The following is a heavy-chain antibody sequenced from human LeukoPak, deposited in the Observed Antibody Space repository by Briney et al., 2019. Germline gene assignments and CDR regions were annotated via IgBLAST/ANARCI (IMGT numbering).Heavy chain of an antibody. CDR1: GFTFSSYW. CDR3: ARVRPNYYGSHLAFDY. V-gene: IGHV3-7*01. CDR2: IKQDGSEK. J-gene: IGHJ4*02. D-gene: IGHD3-10*01. Sequence: PGGSLRLSCAASGFTFSSYWMTWVRQAPGKGLEWVANIKQDGSEKYYVDSVKGRFTISRDNAKNSLYLQMNSLRAEDTAVYYCARVRPNYYGSHLAFDYWGQGTLVTVSS.